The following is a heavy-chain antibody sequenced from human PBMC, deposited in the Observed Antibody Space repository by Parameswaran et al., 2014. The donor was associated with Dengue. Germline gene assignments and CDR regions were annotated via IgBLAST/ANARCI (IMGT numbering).Heavy chain of an antibody. D-gene: IGHD3-22*01. Sequence: VRQMPGKGLEWIGNIYYSGSTYYNPSLKSRVTISVDTSKNQFSLKLSSVTAADTAVYYCARLGDYYDRSGPLFDYWGQGTLVTVSS. J-gene: IGHJ4*02. V-gene: IGHV4-39*01. CDR3: ARLGDYYDRSGPLFDY. CDR2: IYYSGST.